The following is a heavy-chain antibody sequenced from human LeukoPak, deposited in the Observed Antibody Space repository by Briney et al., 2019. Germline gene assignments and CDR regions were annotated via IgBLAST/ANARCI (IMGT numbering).Heavy chain of an antibody. J-gene: IGHJ4*02. CDR3: AKSVPAIRGEIDY. Sequence: GGSLRLSCAASGFTFSSYGMHWVRQAPGKGLEWVAFIRYDGSNKNYVGSVKGRFTISRDNSKNTLYLQMNSLRAEDTAVYYCAKSVPAIRGEIDYWGQGTLVTVPS. CDR1: GFTFSSYG. CDR2: IRYDGSNK. V-gene: IGHV3-30*02. D-gene: IGHD3-10*01.